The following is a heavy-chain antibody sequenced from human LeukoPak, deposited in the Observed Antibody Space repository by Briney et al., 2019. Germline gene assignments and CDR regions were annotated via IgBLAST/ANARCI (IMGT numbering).Heavy chain of an antibody. V-gene: IGHV3-33*01. CDR2: IWFDGSRE. CDR1: GFTFGGNG. J-gene: IGHJ4*02. Sequence: PGGSLRLSCVGFGFTFGGNGIHWVRQAPGKGLEWLAVIWFDGSREYYADSVKGRFTISRENYKNTAYLQMNSLRAEDTAVYYCARFYGDDPPGYFDYWGQGTLVSVSS. D-gene: IGHD4-17*01. CDR3: ARFYGDDPPGYFDY.